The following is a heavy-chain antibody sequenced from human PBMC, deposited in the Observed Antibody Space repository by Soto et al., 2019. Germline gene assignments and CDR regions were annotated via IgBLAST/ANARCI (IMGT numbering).Heavy chain of an antibody. CDR2: IHAGNGNT. V-gene: IGHV1-3*01. J-gene: IGHJ6*02. Sequence: ASVKVSCKASGYTFTNYAIHWVRQAPGQRLEWMGWIHAGNGNTKYSQKFQGRVTIIRATSASTDYMELSGLRSEATAVYYCARPGVTIYYYYDLDVWRQGTTVTVSS. D-gene: IGHD2-21*02. CDR3: ARPGVTIYYYYDLDV. CDR1: GYTFTNYA.